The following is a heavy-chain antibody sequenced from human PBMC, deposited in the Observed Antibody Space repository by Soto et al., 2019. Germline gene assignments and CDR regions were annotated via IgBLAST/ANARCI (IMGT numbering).Heavy chain of an antibody. D-gene: IGHD6-13*01. Sequence: PGGSLRLSCAASGFTFSSYGMHWVRQAPGKGLEWVAVIWYDGSNKYYADSVKGRFTISRDNSKNTLYLQMNSLRAEDTAVYYCARRIGSSWPPGYFDYWGQGTLVTVYS. V-gene: IGHV3-33*01. J-gene: IGHJ4*02. CDR1: GFTFSSYG. CDR3: ARRIGSSWPPGYFDY. CDR2: IWYDGSNK.